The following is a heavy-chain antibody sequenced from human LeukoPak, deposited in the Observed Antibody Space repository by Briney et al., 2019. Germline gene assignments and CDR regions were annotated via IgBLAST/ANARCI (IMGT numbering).Heavy chain of an antibody. CDR1: NGSIIPYN. Sequence: SETLSLTCTVSNGSIIPYNWSWIRQPAGKGLEWIGRIYRSGTTTYNPSLKISLIISVATLKNYFSQMVTSLSAANTSVYDCAKLSPSRWFDPWGQGILVTVSS. D-gene: IGHD2-2*01. V-gene: IGHV4-4*07. CDR2: IYRSGTT. J-gene: IGHJ5*02. CDR3: AKLSPSRWFDP.